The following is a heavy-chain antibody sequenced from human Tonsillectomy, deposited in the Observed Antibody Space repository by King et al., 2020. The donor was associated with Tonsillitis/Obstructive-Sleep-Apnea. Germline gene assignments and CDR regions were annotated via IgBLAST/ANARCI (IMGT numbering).Heavy chain of an antibody. CDR2: IHHGGST. CDR3: ATRVTAIDY. J-gene: IGHJ4*02. Sequence: QLQESGPGLVKPSGTLSLTFAVSGGSISSINWWSWVRQPPGKGLEWIGEIHHGGSTNYHPALKSRVTISVDKSKNQFSLKLSSVTAADTAVYYCATRVTAIDYWGQGTLVTVSS. CDR1: GGSISSINW. V-gene: IGHV4-4*02. D-gene: IGHD2-21*02.